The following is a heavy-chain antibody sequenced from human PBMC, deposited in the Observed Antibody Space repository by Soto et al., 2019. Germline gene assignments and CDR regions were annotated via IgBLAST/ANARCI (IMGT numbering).Heavy chain of an antibody. CDR3: AGTTIIREYSSGLTIFDY. D-gene: IGHD6-19*01. CDR1: GFTVSSNY. CDR2: IYSGGST. V-gene: IGHV3-53*04. Sequence: PGGSLRLSCAASGFTVSSNYMSWVRQAPGKGLEWVSVIYSGGSTYYADSVKGRFTISRHNSKNTLYLQMNSLRAEDTAVYYCAGTTIIREYSSGLTIFDYWGQGTLVTVSS. J-gene: IGHJ4*02.